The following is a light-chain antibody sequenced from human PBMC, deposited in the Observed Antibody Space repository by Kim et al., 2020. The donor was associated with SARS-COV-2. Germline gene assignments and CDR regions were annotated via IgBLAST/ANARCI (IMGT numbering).Light chain of an antibody. V-gene: IGLV3-19*01. CDR1: SLRSYY. J-gene: IGLJ2*01. Sequence: SSELTQDPAVSVALGQTVRITCQGDSLRSYYATWYQQKPGQAPILVIYGKNNRPSGIPDRFSGSSSGNTASLTITATQAGDEADYYCNSRDSNDNVVFGG. CDR2: GKN. CDR3: NSRDSNDNVV.